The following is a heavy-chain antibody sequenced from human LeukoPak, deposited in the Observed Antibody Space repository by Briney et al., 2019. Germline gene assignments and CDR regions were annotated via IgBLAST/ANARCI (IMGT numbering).Heavy chain of an antibody. CDR1: GYTFTSYD. V-gene: IGHV1-8*01. D-gene: IGHD4-17*01. Sequence: ASVKVSCKASGYTFTSYDINWVRQATGQGLEWMRCMNPNSGNTGYAQKFQGRVTMTRNTSISTAYMELSSLRSEDTAVYYCARAGSYGDYADEGGCWGQGTLVTVSS. CDR2: MNPNSGNT. CDR3: ARAGSYGDYADEGGC. J-gene: IGHJ4*02.